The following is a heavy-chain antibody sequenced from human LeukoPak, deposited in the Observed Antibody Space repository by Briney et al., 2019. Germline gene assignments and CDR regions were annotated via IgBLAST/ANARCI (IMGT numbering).Heavy chain of an antibody. CDR1: GYTFTRFY. J-gene: IGHJ4*01. Sequence: ASVKVSCKASGYTFTRFYIHWVRQAPGHGHEGMGWINPNSGDTNYARKFQGRVTMTGDTSISTVYMELSRLRSDDTAVYYCAREAGGIPLYFFDSWGDGTLLTVSS. D-gene: IGHD3-16*01. CDR2: INPNSGDT. CDR3: AREAGGIPLYFFDS. V-gene: IGHV1-2*02.